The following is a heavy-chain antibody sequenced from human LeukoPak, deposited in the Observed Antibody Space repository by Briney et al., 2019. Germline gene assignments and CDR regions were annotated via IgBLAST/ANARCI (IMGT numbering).Heavy chain of an antibody. Sequence: SETLSLTCGVSGYSISSGYYWGWIRQPPGKGLDWIGTIYHSGSTFYNPSLKSRVTISVDTSKNQFSLKLSSVTAADTAVYYCARVYGSGGRYFDYWGQGTLVTVTS. J-gene: IGHJ4*02. CDR2: IYHSGST. V-gene: IGHV4-38-2*01. CDR3: ARVYGSGGRYFDY. D-gene: IGHD3-10*01. CDR1: GYSISSGYY.